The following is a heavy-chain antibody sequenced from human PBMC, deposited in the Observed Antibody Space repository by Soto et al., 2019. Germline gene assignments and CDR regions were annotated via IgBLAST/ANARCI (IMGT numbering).Heavy chain of an antibody. D-gene: IGHD3-3*01. V-gene: IGHV4-59*01. CDR2: IYYSGST. CDR3: ARGSGPNWFDP. CDR1: GGSSSSYY. Sequence: AETLSLTCTVSGGSSSSYYWSWIRQPPGKGLEWIGYIYYSGSTNYNPSLKSRVTISVDTSKNQFSLKLSSVTAADTAVYYCARGSGPNWFDPWGQGTLVTVSS. J-gene: IGHJ5*02.